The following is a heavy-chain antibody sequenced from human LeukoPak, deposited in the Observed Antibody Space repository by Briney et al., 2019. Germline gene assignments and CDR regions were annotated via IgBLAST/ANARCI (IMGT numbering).Heavy chain of an antibody. CDR2: INSDGSSI. V-gene: IGHV3-74*01. J-gene: IGHJ6*02. Sequence: GGSLRLSCAASGITFSSYWMHWVRQAPGKGLVWVSRINSDGSSIRYADSVKGRFTISRDNAKKTLYLQMNSLRAEDTAVYHCARSHYYDNSGQFYYYYGLDVWGQGTTVTVSS. D-gene: IGHD3-22*01. CDR3: ARSHYYDNSGQFYYYYGLDV. CDR1: GITFSSYW.